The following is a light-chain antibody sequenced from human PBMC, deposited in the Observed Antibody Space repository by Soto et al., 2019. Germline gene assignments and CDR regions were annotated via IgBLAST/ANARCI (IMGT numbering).Light chain of an antibody. Sequence: QSALTQPASVSGSPGQSITISCSGTNTDVGAYDYVSWYQQHPGKAPKLILYDVINRPSGVSDRFSGSKSGNTASLTISGLQAEDEAYYYCCSYAGSSYYVFGSGTKGTVL. CDR3: CSYAGSSYYV. CDR1: NTDVGAYDY. J-gene: IGLJ1*01. CDR2: DVI. V-gene: IGLV2-14*03.